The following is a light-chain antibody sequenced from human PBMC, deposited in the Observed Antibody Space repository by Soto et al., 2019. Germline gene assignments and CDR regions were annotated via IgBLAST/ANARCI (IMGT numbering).Light chain of an antibody. Sequence: EIVLTQSPATLSLSPGERATLSCRASQSVCSYLAWYQQKPGQAPRLLIYDASNRATGIPARFSGSGSGTDFTLTISSLEPEDFAVYYCQQRSNWPPALTFGGGTKVEIK. J-gene: IGKJ4*01. CDR2: DAS. CDR1: QSVCSY. CDR3: QQRSNWPPALT. V-gene: IGKV3-11*01.